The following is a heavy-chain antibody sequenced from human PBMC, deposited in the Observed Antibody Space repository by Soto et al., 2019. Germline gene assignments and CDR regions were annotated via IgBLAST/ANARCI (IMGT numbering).Heavy chain of an antibody. V-gene: IGHV4-4*02. J-gene: IGHJ5*02. D-gene: IGHD5-12*01. CDR3: AREGIYSSFDP. Sequence: QVHLQESGPGLVKPSGTLALTCAVSGVSVTRSNWWSWVRQSPGKGLEWIGEVYHSGSTRYNPSLNSRVTLSVDISRNQFSLRLTSVTAADTAVYYCAREGIYSSFDPWGQGILVTVSS. CDR2: VYHSGST. CDR1: GVSVTRSNW.